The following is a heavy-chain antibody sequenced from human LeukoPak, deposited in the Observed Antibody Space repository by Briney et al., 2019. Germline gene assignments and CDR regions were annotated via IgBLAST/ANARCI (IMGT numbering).Heavy chain of an antibody. CDR2: IYYSGST. CDR3: ARLEVSGYSYGSFDY. Sequence: SEALSITCTVSGGSISSYYWSWIRQPPGKGLEWIGYIYYSGSTNYNPSLKSRVTISVDTSKNQFSLKLSSVTAADTAVYYCARLEVSGYSYGSFDYWGQGTLVTVSS. J-gene: IGHJ4*02. D-gene: IGHD5-18*01. V-gene: IGHV4-59*08. CDR1: GGSISSYY.